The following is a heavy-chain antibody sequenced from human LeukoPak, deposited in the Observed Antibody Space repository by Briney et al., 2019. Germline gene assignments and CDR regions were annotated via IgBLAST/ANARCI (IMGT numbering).Heavy chain of an antibody. J-gene: IGHJ3*02. CDR3: ARNMTVIRVAERTDAFDI. D-gene: IGHD2-21*02. V-gene: IGHV4-39*01. CDR1: GASISSNTYY. CDR2: IFNAGTT. Sequence: KTSQTLSLACTVSGASISSNTYYWAWIRQSPGKGLEWIGRIFNAGTTFYNPSLTRRVTMSVATSKNQFSLKLSSVTAADTAMYYCARNMTVIRVAERTDAFDIWGQGTMVTVSS.